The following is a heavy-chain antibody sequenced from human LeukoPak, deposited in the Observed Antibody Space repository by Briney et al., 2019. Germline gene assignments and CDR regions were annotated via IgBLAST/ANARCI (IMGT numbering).Heavy chain of an antibody. CDR3: TAVASYYGSGGYLGSFDI. D-gene: IGHD3-10*01. V-gene: IGHV3-15*01. Sequence: PGGSLRLSCAASGFTFSNAWMSWVRQAPGKGLEWVGRIKSTSDGRTNDYPAPVKGRFTISRDDSKNTLYLQMNSLKTEATAVYYCTAVASYYGSGGYLGSFDIWGQGTMVTVSS. CDR2: IKSTSDGRTN. CDR1: GFTFSNAW. J-gene: IGHJ3*02.